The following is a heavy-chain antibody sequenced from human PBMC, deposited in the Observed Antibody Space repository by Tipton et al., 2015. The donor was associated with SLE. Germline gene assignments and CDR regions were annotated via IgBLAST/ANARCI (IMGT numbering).Heavy chain of an antibody. V-gene: IGHV4-59*12. D-gene: IGHD3-22*01. CDR2: IDYSGSV. Sequence: TLSLTCTVSGASISDYYWAWNRQSPAKGLEWIGYIDYSGSVNYDPSLKSRVTISVDKSKNQFSLKLNSVTAADTAVYYCATVDYFDSGDAFDFWGHGSMVTVSS. CDR3: ATVDYFDSGDAFDF. CDR1: GASISDYY. J-gene: IGHJ3*01.